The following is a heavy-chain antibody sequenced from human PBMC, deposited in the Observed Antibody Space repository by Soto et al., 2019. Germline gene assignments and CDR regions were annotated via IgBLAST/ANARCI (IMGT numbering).Heavy chain of an antibody. Sequence: QVQLQQWGAGLLKPSETLSLTCAVYGGSFSGYYWSWIRQPPGKGLEWIGEINHSGSTNYNPSLKRRVTISVDTSKNQFSMKLSSVTAADTAVYYCASGLQQLVRSTRYYYYYGMDVWGQGTTVTVSS. CDR3: ASGLQQLVRSTRYYYYYGMDV. CDR2: INHSGST. CDR1: GGSFSGYY. J-gene: IGHJ6*02. V-gene: IGHV4-34*01. D-gene: IGHD6-13*01.